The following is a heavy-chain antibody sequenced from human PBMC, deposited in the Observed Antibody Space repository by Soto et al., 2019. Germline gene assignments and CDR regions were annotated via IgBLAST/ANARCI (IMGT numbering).Heavy chain of an antibody. CDR3: VRDLLGSGGHFDY. CDR2: IWYDGSNT. CDR1: GFIFSSFG. V-gene: IGHV3-33*01. J-gene: IGHJ4*02. D-gene: IGHD7-27*01. Sequence: PGGSLRLSCAASGFIFSSFGMHWVRQAPGKGLEWVAHIWYDGSNTYYADSVKGRFTISRDNSRNTLYPQMNSLRAEDTAVYHCVRDLLGSGGHFDYWGQGTLVTVSS.